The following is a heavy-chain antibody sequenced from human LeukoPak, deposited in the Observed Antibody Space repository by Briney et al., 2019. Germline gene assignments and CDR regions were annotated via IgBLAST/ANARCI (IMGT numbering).Heavy chain of an antibody. J-gene: IGHJ4*02. V-gene: IGHV3-33*01. D-gene: IGHD3-10*01. CDR3: ARDAYYYGSGSPKAFDY. Sequence: GGSLRLSCAASGFTFSSYGMHWVRQAPGKGLEWVAVIWYDGSNKYYADSVKGRFTISRDNSKNTLYLQMNSLRAEDTAVYYCARDAYYYGSGSPKAFDYWGQGTLVTVSS. CDR1: GFTFSSYG. CDR2: IWYDGSNK.